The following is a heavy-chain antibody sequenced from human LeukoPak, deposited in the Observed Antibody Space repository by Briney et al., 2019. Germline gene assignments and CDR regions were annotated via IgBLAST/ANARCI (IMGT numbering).Heavy chain of an antibody. V-gene: IGHV4-59*11. Sequence: NPSETLSLTCTVSGGSLNYHYWTWIRQPPGKGLEWIGYVYFTGTTTDNPSLGGRITISVDTSQNQFSLKLSSVTAADTAVYYCGRGALEVDVWGQGTTVTVSS. CDR1: GGSLNYHY. J-gene: IGHJ6*02. CDR3: GRGALEVDV. D-gene: IGHD3-3*01. CDR2: VYFTGTT.